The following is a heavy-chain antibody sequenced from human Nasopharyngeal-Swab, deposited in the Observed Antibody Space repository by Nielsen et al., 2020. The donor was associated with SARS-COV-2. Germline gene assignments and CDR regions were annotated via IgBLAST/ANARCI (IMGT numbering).Heavy chain of an antibody. CDR1: GFNSSSYW. CDR2: TSGDGSAP. D-gene: IGHD3-10*01. J-gene: IGHJ3*02. Sequence: GESLKISCVASGFNSSSYWMNWVRQVPGKGLVWVSRTSGDGSAPSYADSVQGRFILSRDNARNTVFLQMNSLREEDTAVYYCEGIWSSNDAFDIWGQGTMVTVSS. V-gene: IGHV3-74*01. CDR3: EGIWSSNDAFDI.